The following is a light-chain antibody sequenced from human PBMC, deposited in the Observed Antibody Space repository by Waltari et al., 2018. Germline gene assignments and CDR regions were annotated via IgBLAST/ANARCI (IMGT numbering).Light chain of an antibody. CDR3: QQYNNWLT. CDR1: QSVSSN. CDR2: GAS. V-gene: IGKV3-15*01. Sequence: EIVMTQSPATLYVSPGERATLSCRASQSVSSNLAWYQQKPGQAPRLLIYGASTRATGIPARFSGSGSGTEFTLTISSLQSEDFAVYYCQQYNNWLTFGQGTRLEIK. J-gene: IGKJ5*01.